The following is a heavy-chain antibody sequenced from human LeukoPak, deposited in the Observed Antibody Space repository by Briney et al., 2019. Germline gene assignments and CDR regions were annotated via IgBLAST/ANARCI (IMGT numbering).Heavy chain of an antibody. D-gene: IGHD5-24*01. Sequence: GGSLRLSCAASGFTFSIYWMDWVRQAPGKGLEWVANIKQDGSAQYYVGSVEGRFTISRDNAKNSLYLQMNSLRAEDTAVYYCARNRGWLQFDSWGRGTLVTVSS. CDR1: GFTFSIYW. J-gene: IGHJ4*02. CDR3: ARNRGWLQFDS. V-gene: IGHV3-7*01. CDR2: IKQDGSAQ.